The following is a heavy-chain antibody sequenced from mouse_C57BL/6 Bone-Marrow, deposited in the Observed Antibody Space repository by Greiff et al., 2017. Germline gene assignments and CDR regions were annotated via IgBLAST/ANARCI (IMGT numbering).Heavy chain of an antibody. J-gene: IGHJ4*01. V-gene: IGHV10-1*01. Sequence: DVQLVESGGGLVQPKGSLKLSCAASGFSFNTYAMNWVRQAPGKGLEWVARIRSKSNNYATYYADSVKDRFTISRDDSESMLYLQMNNLKTEDTAMYYCWGGLLWLRRGYAMDYWGQGTSVTVSS. D-gene: IGHD2-2*01. CDR3: WGGLLWLRRGYAMDY. CDR2: IRSKSNNYAT. CDR1: GFSFNTYA.